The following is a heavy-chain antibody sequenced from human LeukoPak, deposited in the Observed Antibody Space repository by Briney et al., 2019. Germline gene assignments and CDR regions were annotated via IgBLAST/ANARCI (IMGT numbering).Heavy chain of an antibody. CDR3: ARERVLRT. J-gene: IGHJ5*02. D-gene: IGHD4/OR15-4a*01. CDR2: ISSSGNTI. Sequence: PGGSLRLSCAASGFSFSSYEMNWVRQAPGKGLGWVSYISSSGNTIYYADSVKGRFTISRDNAKNSLFLQMNSLRAEDTAVYYCARERVLRTWGQGTLVTASS. V-gene: IGHV3-48*03. CDR1: GFSFSSYE.